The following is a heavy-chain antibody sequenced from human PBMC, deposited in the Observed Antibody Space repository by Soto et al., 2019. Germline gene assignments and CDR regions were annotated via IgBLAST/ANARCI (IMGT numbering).Heavy chain of an antibody. CDR3: ARGIGTIYYDSSGYYYEPAFDI. Sequence: PSETLSLTCTVSGGSISSYYWSWIRQPPGKGLEWIGYIYYSGSTNYNPSLKSRVTISVDTSKNQFSLKLSSVTAADTAVYYCARGIGTIYYDSSGYYYEPAFDIWGQGTMVTVSS. V-gene: IGHV4-59*01. D-gene: IGHD3-22*01. CDR2: IYYSGST. CDR1: GGSISSYY. J-gene: IGHJ3*02.